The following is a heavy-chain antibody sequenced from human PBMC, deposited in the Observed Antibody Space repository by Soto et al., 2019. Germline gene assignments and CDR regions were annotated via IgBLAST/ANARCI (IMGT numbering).Heavy chain of an antibody. J-gene: IGHJ6*03. V-gene: IGHV3-23*01. D-gene: IGHD6-13*01. CDR1: GFTFSSYA. Sequence: GGSLRLSCAASGFTFSSYAMSWVRQAPGKGLEWVSAISGSGGSTYYADSVKGRFTISRDNSKNTLYLQMNSLRAEDTAVYYCAKDLGQQRGSYYYYYYMDVWGKGTTVTVSS. CDR3: AKDLGQQRGSYYYYYYMDV. CDR2: ISGSGGST.